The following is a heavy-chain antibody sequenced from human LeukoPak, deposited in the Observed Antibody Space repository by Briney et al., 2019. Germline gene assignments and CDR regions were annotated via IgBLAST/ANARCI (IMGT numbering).Heavy chain of an antibody. Sequence: GGSLRLSCAASGFDFGAYEMNWVRQTPGEGLEWVAFIRYDGSNKHYADSVKGRFTISRDNSKNTLYLQMNSLRVEDTAVYYCAKDRCSGGSCDPPYYYFMDVWGKGTTVTVSS. CDR2: IRYDGSNK. V-gene: IGHV3-30*02. CDR1: GFDFGAYE. J-gene: IGHJ6*03. CDR3: AKDRCSGGSCDPPYYYFMDV. D-gene: IGHD2-15*01.